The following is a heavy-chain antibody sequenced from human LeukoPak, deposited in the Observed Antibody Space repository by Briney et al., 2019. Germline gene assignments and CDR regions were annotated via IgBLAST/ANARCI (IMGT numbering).Heavy chain of an antibody. D-gene: IGHD4-23*01. CDR2: ISYDGSNK. J-gene: IGHJ4*02. CDR1: GFTFSSYG. Sequence: PGRSLRLSCAASGFTFSSYGMHWVRQAPGKGLEWVAVISYDGSNKYYADSVKGRFTISRDNSKNTLHLQMNSLRAEDTAVYYCAKDDGNLTPFDYWGQGTLVTVSS. V-gene: IGHV3-30*18. CDR3: AKDDGNLTPFDY.